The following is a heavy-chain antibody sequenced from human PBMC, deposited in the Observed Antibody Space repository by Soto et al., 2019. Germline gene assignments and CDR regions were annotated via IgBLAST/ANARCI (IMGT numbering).Heavy chain of an antibody. D-gene: IGHD3-10*01. CDR1: GFTFSSYG. CDR3: AKDRMGAGVRGYFDY. V-gene: IGHV3-30*18. CDR2: IIYDGSTK. Sequence: QVQLVESGGGVVQPGRSLRLSCAASGFTFSSYGMHWVRQAPGKGLEWLAVIIYDGSTKYYADSVKGRFTISRDNSKSTLYLQMNSLRAEDKAVYYCAKDRMGAGVRGYFDYWGQGTLVTVSS. J-gene: IGHJ4*02.